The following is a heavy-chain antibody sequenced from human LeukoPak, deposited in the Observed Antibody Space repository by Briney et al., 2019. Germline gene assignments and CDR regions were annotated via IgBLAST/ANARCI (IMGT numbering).Heavy chain of an antibody. CDR2: INKDGSEI. CDR1: GFTFSNYW. Sequence: GGSLRLSCSASGFTFSNYWMSWVRQAPGKGLEWVAHINKDGSEIYYVDSVKGRFTISRDNAKSSLSLQMNSLRVEDTAVYYCARDKVTYWGQGILVTVSS. CDR3: ARDKVTY. J-gene: IGHJ4*02. V-gene: IGHV3-7*01.